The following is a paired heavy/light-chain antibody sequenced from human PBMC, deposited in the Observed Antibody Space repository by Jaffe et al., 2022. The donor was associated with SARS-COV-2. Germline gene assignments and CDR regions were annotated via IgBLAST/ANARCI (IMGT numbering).Light chain of an antibody. V-gene: IGLV2-14*01. CDR2: DVS. CDR3: SSFTGGSTLWV. CDR1: SSDVGGYNY. Sequence: QSALTQPASVSGSPGQSITISCTGTSSDVGGYNYVSWYQQHPGKAPQLMIYDVSNRPSGVSNRFSGSKSGNTASLTISGLQAEDEADYYCSSFTGGSTLWVFGGGTKLTVL. J-gene: IGLJ3*02.
Heavy chain of an antibody. CDR3: TRSVGMSGSTLAWFDP. V-gene: IGHV6-1*01. CDR2: TFYRSKWYN. CDR1: GDSVSSNSAA. D-gene: IGHD1-7*01. J-gene: IGHJ5*02. Sequence: QVQLQQSGPGLVKPSQTLSLTCAISGDSVSSNSAAWNWIRQSPSRGLEWLGRTFYRSKWYNDYAESVKSRITINPDTSKNQFSLHLNSVTLGDTAVYYCTRSVGMSGSTLAWFDPWGQGTLVTVSS.